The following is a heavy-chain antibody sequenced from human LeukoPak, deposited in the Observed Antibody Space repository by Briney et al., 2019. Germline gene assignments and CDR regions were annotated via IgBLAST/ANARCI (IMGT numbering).Heavy chain of an antibody. CDR1: GFTFSSYA. V-gene: IGHV3-30-3*01. Sequence: TGGSLRLSFAASGFTFSSYAMHCGRQAPGKGLGWVAVISYDGSNKYYADSVKGRFTISRDNSKNTLYMQTNSLRAEDTAVYYCARGGPITFGGVIVIPPDYWGQGTLVTVSS. J-gene: IGHJ4*02. D-gene: IGHD3-16*02. CDR2: ISYDGSNK. CDR3: ARGGPITFGGVIVIPPDY.